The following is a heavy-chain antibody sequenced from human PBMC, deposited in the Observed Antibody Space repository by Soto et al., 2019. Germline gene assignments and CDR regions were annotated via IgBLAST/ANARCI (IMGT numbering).Heavy chain of an antibody. V-gene: IGHV4-34*01. Sequence: SETLSLTCAVYGGSFSGYYWSWIRQPPGKGLEWIGEINHSGSTNYNPSLKSRVTISVDTSKNQFSLKLSSVTAADTAVYYCARCRIQLWLHAPYYYYMDVWGKGTTVTVSS. D-gene: IGHD5-18*01. J-gene: IGHJ6*03. CDR2: INHSGST. CDR3: ARCRIQLWLHAPYYYYMDV. CDR1: GGSFSGYY.